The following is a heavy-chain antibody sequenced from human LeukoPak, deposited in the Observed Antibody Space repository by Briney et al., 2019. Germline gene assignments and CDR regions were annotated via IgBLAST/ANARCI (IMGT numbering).Heavy chain of an antibody. V-gene: IGHV3-74*01. J-gene: IGHJ4*02. CDR3: ARDRVGTGLGYYDY. D-gene: IGHD1-14*01. CDR1: GFSFSSYW. Sequence: GGSLRLSCTASGFSFSSYWMHWVRQAPGKGLVWVSRISTDETTTNYADSAKGRFTISRDNAKNTLYLQMNSLRAEDTALYHCARDRVGTGLGYYDYWGQGTLVTVSS. CDR2: ISTDETTT.